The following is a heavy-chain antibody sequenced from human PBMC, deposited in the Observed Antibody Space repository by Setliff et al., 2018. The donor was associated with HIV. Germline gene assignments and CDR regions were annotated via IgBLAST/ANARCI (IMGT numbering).Heavy chain of an antibody. J-gene: IGHJ4*02. Sequence: SETLSLTCAVYGRSVSGHYWGWFRQPPGKGPEWIGEITPSGATNYLPSLKSRVTMSLDTSKNQFSLKLTSVTAADTALYYCSNWNTTIDADSWGQGTLVTVSS. CDR1: GRSVSGHY. D-gene: IGHD5-18*01. CDR3: SNWNTTIDADS. V-gene: IGHV4-34*01. CDR2: ITPSGAT.